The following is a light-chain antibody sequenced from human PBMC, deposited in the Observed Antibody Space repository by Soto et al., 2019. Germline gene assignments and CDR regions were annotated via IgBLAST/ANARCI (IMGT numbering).Light chain of an antibody. CDR2: EAF. J-gene: IGKJ1*01. Sequence: EIVLTQSPAPLSLSPGERATLSCRASQSVNNYLAWYQHNPGQAPLLLIYEAFNSAIGIPARFSGSGSGTDSNLTITSLQPEAVAVYVYQQRGNWPPKLGHGTNVE. CDR3: QQRGNWPPK. CDR1: QSVNNY. V-gene: IGKV3-11*01.